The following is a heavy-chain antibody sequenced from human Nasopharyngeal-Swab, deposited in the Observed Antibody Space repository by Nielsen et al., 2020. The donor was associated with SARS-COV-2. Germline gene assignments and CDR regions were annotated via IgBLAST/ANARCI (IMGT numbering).Heavy chain of an antibody. CDR1: GASFTGIF. Sequence: SETLSLTCTYKGASFTGIFWNWVRQPPGKGLEWIGEVSHSGTATYNPSLTGRVTISLDTAWSQFSLRLSSLSDADTAVYFCARGGQDNALDVCDQGTKVAVSS. CDR2: VSHSGTA. J-gene: IGHJ6*02. V-gene: IGHV4-34*01. CDR3: ARGGQDNALDV. D-gene: IGHD1-1*01.